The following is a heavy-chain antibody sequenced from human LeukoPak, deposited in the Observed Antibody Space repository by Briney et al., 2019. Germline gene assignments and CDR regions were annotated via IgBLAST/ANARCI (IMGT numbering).Heavy chain of an antibody. J-gene: IGHJ6*04. D-gene: IGHD3-10*02. CDR3: AELGITMIGGV. V-gene: IGHV3-23*01. CDR2: ISGSGGSR. CDR1: GLTLSTYA. Sequence: PGGSLRLSCAASGLTLSTYAMSWVRQAPGKGLEWVTAISGSGGSRYYSDSVKGRFTISRDNSKNTLYLQMNSLRAEDTAVYYCAELGITMIGGVWGKGTTVTISS.